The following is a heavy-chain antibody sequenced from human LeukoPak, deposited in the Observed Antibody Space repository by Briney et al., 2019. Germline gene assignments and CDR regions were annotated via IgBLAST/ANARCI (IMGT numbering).Heavy chain of an antibody. CDR1: GFTFSSYE. CDR2: LSSSGSPI. J-gene: IGHJ6*04. CDR3: AELGITMIGGV. D-gene: IGHD3-10*02. Sequence: GGSLRLSCAASGFTFSSYEMNWVRQAPGKGLEWVSYLSSSGSPIYYADSVKGRFTISRDNAKNSLYLQMNSLRAEDTAVYYCAELGITMIGGVWGKGTTVTISS. V-gene: IGHV3-48*03.